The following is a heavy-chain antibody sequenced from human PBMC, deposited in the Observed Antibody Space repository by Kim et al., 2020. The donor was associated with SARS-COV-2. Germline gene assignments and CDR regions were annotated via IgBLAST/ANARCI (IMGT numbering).Heavy chain of an antibody. J-gene: IGHJ4*02. V-gene: IGHV4-39*01. Sequence: SETLSLTCTVSGDSISSSHYYWGWIRQPPGKGLEWIGSVYYSGSTYYKPSFKSRITISVDTSKNQFSLNLRSVTAADTAVYYCKRLQIIAKGKSRPPYWGRGTLVTVSS. D-gene: IGHD2-15*01. CDR2: VYYSGST. CDR1: GDSISSSHYY. CDR3: KRLQIIAKGKSRPPY.